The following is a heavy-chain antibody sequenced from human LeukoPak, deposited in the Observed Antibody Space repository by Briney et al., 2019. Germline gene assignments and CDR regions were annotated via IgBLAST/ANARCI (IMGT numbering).Heavy chain of an antibody. D-gene: IGHD4/OR15-4a*01. CDR3: AREGLTSDY. V-gene: IGHV4-39*07. CDR1: GGSISSSTYY. CDR2: MYYSGST. Sequence: SETLSLTCTVSGGSISSSTYYWGWIRQPPGKGLEWIGSMYYSGSTYYNPSLKSRVTISVDTSKNQFSLKVRSVTAEDTAVYYCAREGLTSDYWGQGTLVTVSS. J-gene: IGHJ4*02.